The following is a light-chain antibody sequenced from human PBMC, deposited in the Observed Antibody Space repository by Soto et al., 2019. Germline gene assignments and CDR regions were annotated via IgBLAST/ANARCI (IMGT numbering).Light chain of an antibody. CDR3: QSYDSSLSVV. Sequence: QSVLTQPPSVSGAPGQRVTISCTGSSSNIGAGYDVHWYQQLPGTAPKLPIYGNSHRPSGVPDRFSGSKSGTSASLAITGLQAEDEADYYCQSYDSSLSVVFGGGTKLTVL. CDR1: SSNIGAGYD. J-gene: IGLJ2*01. V-gene: IGLV1-40*01. CDR2: GNS.